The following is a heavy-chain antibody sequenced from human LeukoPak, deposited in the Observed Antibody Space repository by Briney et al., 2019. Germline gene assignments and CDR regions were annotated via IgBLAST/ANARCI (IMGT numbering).Heavy chain of an antibody. V-gene: IGHV6-1*01. CDR3: ARGVGDTTFGLADY. CDR2: TYYRSKWYN. Sequence: SQTLSLTCAISGDSVSSNSAAWNWIRQSPSRGLEWLGRTYYRSKWYNDYAVSVKSRITINPDTSKNQFSLQLNSVTAADTAVYYCARGVGDTTFGLADYWGQGTLVTVSS. J-gene: IGHJ4*02. CDR1: GDSVSSNSAA. D-gene: IGHD1-26*01.